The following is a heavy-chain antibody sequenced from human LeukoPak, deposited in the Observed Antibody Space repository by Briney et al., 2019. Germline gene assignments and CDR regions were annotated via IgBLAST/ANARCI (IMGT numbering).Heavy chain of an antibody. CDR3: AKDIWAGYGSGSSCSSVFDH. CDR2: NSWNSGSI. Sequence: PGGSLRLSCAASGFIYHDYAMHWARQAPGKGLEGVTGNSWNSGSIVYADFVKGRLNIHRDNAKNSLYLQMNSLRAEDTALYYCAKDIWAGYGSGSSCSSVFDHWGQGTLVTVSS. V-gene: IGHV3-9*01. D-gene: IGHD2-2*01. J-gene: IGHJ4*02. CDR1: GFIYHDYA.